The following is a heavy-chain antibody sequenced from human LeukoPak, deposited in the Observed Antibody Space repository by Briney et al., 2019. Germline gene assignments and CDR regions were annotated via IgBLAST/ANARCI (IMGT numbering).Heavy chain of an antibody. CDR3: ASSLGSQVGAFDI. V-gene: IGHV3-20*04. Sequence: GGSLRLSCAAPGFTFDDYGMSWVRQAPGKGLEWVSSINWNGGSTGYADSVKGRFTISRDNAKNSLYLQMNSLRAEDTALYYCASSLGSQVGAFDIWGQGTMVTVSS. CDR1: GFTFDDYG. J-gene: IGHJ3*02. CDR2: INWNGGST. D-gene: IGHD2-2*01.